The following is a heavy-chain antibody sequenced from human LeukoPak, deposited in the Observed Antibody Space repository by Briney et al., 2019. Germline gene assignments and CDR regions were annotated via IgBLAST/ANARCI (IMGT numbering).Heavy chain of an antibody. CDR1: GGSFSGYY. CDR3: ASTRLGELSFDY. CDR2: INHSGST. J-gene: IGHJ4*02. V-gene: IGHV4-34*01. Sequence: LSETLSLMCAVYGGSFSGYYWSWIRQPPGKGLECIGEINHSGSTNYNPSLKSRVTISVDTSKNQFSLKLSSVTAADTAVYYCASTRLGELSFDYWGQGTLVTVSS. D-gene: IGHD3-16*02.